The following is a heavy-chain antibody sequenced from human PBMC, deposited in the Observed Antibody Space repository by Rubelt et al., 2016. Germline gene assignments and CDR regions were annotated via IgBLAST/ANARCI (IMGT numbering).Heavy chain of an antibody. CDR3: ARGPYGLRGAFDY. J-gene: IGHJ4*02. D-gene: IGHD3-10*01. CDR1: GFTFSSYG. V-gene: IGHV3-33*08. CDR2: IWYAGNNK. Sequence: VQLVESGGGLVKPGGSLRLSCAASGFTFSSYGMHWVRQAPGKGLEWVAVIWYAGNNKYYADSVEGRLTISGENSKNTLYLKSNSLRAEDTAVYYCARGPYGLRGAFDYWGQGTLVTVSS.